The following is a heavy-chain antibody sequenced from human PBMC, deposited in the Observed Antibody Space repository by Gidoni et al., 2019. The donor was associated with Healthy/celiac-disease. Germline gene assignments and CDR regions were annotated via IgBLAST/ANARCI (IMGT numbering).Heavy chain of an antibody. J-gene: IGHJ5*02. Sequence: EVQWVEAGGGLVKPGGSVSRARAASAFTFSGCSMNWVRQAPGKGREWVSSISISSSYISSADSVKSRFTISRDNATTSLYLPMNRLRAEDAAVYYCASDEDFAWGQGTLVTVSS. CDR3: ASDEDFA. V-gene: IGHV3-21*01. CDR1: AFTFSGCS. CDR2: ISISSSYI.